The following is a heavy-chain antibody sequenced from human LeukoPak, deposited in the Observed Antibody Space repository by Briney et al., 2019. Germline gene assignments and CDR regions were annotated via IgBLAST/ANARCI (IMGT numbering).Heavy chain of an antibody. J-gene: IGHJ6*03. V-gene: IGHV4-39*01. CDR1: GGSISSSRYY. CDR2: IYYSGST. CDR3: ASFYCSGGSCYQYYSYYYMDV. D-gene: IGHD2-15*01. Sequence: SETLSLTCTVSGGSISSSRYYWGWVRQPPGKGLEWIVSIYYSGSTYSNPSLQSRVTISVDTSKNQFSLKLNSVTAADTAVYYCASFYCSGGSCYQYYSYYYMDVWGKGTTVTISS.